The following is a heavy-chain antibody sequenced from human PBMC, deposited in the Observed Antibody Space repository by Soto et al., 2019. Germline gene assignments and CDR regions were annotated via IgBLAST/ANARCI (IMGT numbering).Heavy chain of an antibody. J-gene: IGHJ4*02. D-gene: IGHD1-26*01. CDR2: INYSGNT. Sequence: QVQLQQWGAGLLKPSETLSLTCAVYGGSLSGYYWSWIRQPPGKALEWIGEINYSGNTNYNPYLKSRVTISVDTYKNQLFLNLSSVTAADTAMYYCARHHVRGRTIAGAAEFWGQGTLVTVSS. CDR1: GGSLSGYY. V-gene: IGHV4-34*01. CDR3: ARHHVRGRTIAGAAEF.